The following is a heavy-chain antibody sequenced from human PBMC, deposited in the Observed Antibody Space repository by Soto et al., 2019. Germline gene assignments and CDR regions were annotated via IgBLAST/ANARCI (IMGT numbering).Heavy chain of an antibody. D-gene: IGHD6-19*01. V-gene: IGHV4-4*02. CDR1: GGSISSSNW. Sequence: PSETLYLTCAVSGGSISSSNWWSWVRQPPGKGLEWIGEIYHSGSTNYNPSLKSRVTISVDKSKNQFSLKLSSVTAADTAVYYCARDNYSSGAIDYWGQGTLVTVSS. J-gene: IGHJ4*02. CDR2: IYHSGST. CDR3: ARDNYSSGAIDY.